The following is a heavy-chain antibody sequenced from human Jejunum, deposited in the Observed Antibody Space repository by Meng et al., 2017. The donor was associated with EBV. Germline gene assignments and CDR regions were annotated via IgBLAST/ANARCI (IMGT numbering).Heavy chain of an antibody. V-gene: IGHV4-4*02. Sequence: QVQLQEAGPGPAEPSRTPALPCAVSGGSISTDNWWSWVRQPPGKGLEYIGEIHHSGSTKYNPSLKSRVTISVDKSNNHFSLKLSSVTAADTAVYYCSRDRGVEDYWGQGTLVTVSS. J-gene: IGHJ4*02. CDR1: GGSISTDNW. CDR3: SRDRGVEDY. D-gene: IGHD5-24*01. CDR2: IHHSGST.